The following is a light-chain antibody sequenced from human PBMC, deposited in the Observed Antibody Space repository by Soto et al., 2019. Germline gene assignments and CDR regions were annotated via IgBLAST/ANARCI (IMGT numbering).Light chain of an antibody. Sequence: DIQMTQSPSSLSASVGDRVTITCQASQNINNYLNWYQQKPGRAPKLLIYYGSNLEAGVPSRFRGSGSGTDFTLTISRLQPEDIGTYYCLQSEHPPTFGQGTRLEI. CDR1: QNINNY. CDR3: LQSEHPPT. J-gene: IGKJ5*01. CDR2: YGS. V-gene: IGKV1-33*01.